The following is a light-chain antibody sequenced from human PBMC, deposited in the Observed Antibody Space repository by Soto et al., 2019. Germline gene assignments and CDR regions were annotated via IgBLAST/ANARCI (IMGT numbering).Light chain of an antibody. J-gene: IGLJ1*01. CDR2: ENK. V-gene: IGLV1-51*02. CDR1: SSNNGNNY. Sequence: QSVLTQPPSVSAAPGQKVTISCSGSSSNNGNNYVSWYQQLPGTAPKLLIYENKKRPSGIPDRFSGSKSGTSATLGITGLQTGDEADYYCGTWDSSLSVYVFGTGTKVTVL. CDR3: GTWDSSLSVYV.